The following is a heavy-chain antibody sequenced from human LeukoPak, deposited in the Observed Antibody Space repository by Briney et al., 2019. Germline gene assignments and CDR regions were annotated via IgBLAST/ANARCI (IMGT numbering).Heavy chain of an antibody. D-gene: IGHD5-24*01. CDR3: ARDPEMATDDAFDI. CDR2: IIPIFGTA. Sequence: ASVKVSCKASGYTFTNHYMHWVRQAPGQGLEWMGGIIPIFGTANYAQKFQGRVTITADESTSTAYMELSSLRSGDTAVYYCARDPEMATDDAFDIWGQGTMVTVSS. V-gene: IGHV1-69*13. CDR1: GYTFTNHY. J-gene: IGHJ3*02.